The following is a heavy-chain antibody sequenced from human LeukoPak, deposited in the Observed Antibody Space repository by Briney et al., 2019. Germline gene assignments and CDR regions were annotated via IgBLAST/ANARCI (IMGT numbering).Heavy chain of an antibody. V-gene: IGHV3-53*01. D-gene: IGHD6-6*01. CDR1: GFTFSADS. CDR3: ARLLPASRHYFDY. J-gene: IGHJ4*02. Sequence: GGALRLSCAASGFTFSADSMNWVRQAPGKGLEWISVIYGAGAAYYADSVEGRFTISRDTYNNALYLQMNSLRVEDTAVYHCARLLPASRHYFDYWGRGTPVTVSS. CDR2: IYGAGAA.